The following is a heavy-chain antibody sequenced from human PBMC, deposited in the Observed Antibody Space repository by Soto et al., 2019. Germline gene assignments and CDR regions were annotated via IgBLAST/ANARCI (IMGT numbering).Heavy chain of an antibody. V-gene: IGHV3-23*01. CDR3: ARLQNGYFTMFDY. CDR2: ISGSGGST. Sequence: GSLRLSCAASGFTFSSYAMSWVRQAPGKGLEWVSGISGSGGSTYYADSVKGRFTISRDNSKNTLYLQMNSLRAEDTAVYYCARLQNGYFTMFDYWGQGTLVTVS. J-gene: IGHJ4*02. CDR1: GFTFSSYA. D-gene: IGHD4-4*01.